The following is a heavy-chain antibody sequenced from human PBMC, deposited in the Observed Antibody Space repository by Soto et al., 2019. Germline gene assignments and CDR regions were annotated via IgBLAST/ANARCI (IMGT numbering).Heavy chain of an antibody. CDR2: IYPSGST. J-gene: IGHJ4*02. D-gene: IGHD5-12*01. Sequence: PLETLSLTCTVSGGSISGHSWVWIRQPAGKGLEWIGHIYPSGSTSYNPSLRSRVTMSLDSSTNKIFLNLTSVTAADTAVFYCVRGRSYSVYDFWGPGTLVTVSS. CDR1: GGSISGHS. CDR3: VRGRSYSVYDF. V-gene: IGHV4-4*07.